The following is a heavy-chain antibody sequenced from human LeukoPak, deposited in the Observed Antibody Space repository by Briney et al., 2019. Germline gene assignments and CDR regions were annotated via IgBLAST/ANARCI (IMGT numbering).Heavy chain of an antibody. Sequence: ASVKVSCKASGGTFSSYAISWVRQAPGQGPEWMGWISVYNGNTNYAQRLQGRVAMTTDTSTSTAYMELRSLRSDDTAVYYCARGYCSGGRCYDILNYQYGMDVWGQGTTVTVSS. CDR3: ARGYCSGGRCYDILNYQYGMDV. CDR2: ISVYNGNT. J-gene: IGHJ6*02. CDR1: GGTFSSYA. V-gene: IGHV1-18*01. D-gene: IGHD2-15*01.